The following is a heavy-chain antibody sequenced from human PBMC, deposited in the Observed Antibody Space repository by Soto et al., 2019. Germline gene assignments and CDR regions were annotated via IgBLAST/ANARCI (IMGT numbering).Heavy chain of an antibody. D-gene: IGHD2-2*01. V-gene: IGHV1-18*01. CDR2: ISAYNGNT. CDR3: ARADCSSTSCPYYWYFDL. J-gene: IGHJ2*01. Sequence: QVQLVQSGAEVKKPGASVKVSCKASGYTFTSYGISWVRQAPGQGLEWMGWISAYNGNTNYAQKLQGRLTMTTDTSTSTAYMELRSLRSDDTAVYYCARADCSSTSCPYYWYFDLWGRGTLVTVSS. CDR1: GYTFTSYG.